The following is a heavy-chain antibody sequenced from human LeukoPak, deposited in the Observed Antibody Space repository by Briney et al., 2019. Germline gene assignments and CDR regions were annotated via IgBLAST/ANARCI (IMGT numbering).Heavy chain of an antibody. CDR2: ISAYNGNT. CDR3: ARHKPYGSGSFDTFDI. V-gene: IGHV1-18*04. Sequence: GASVKVSCKAAGYTLTGYYMHWVRQAPGQGLEWMGWISAYNGNTNYAQKFQGRVTMTTDTSTSTAYMELRSLRSDDTAVYYCARHKPYGSGSFDTFDIWGQGTMVTVSS. D-gene: IGHD3-10*01. J-gene: IGHJ3*02. CDR1: GYTLTGYY.